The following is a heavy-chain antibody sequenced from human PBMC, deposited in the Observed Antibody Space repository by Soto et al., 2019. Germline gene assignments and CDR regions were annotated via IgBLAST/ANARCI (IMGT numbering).Heavy chain of an antibody. V-gene: IGHV4-34*01. D-gene: IGHD7-27*01. CDR2: INHSGST. Sequence: PSETLSLTCAVYGGSFSGYYWSWIRQPPGKGLEWIGEINHSGSTNYNPSLKSRVTISVDTSKNQFSLKLSSVTAADTAVYYCARHTAKAGDPIDYWGQGTLVNVSS. CDR1: GGSFSGYY. CDR3: ARHTAKAGDPIDY. J-gene: IGHJ4*02.